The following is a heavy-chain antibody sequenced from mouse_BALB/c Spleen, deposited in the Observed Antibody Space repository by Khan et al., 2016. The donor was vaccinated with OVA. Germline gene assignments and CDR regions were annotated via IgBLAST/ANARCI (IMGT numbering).Heavy chain of an antibody. CDR2: IWGDGST. V-gene: IGHV2-3*01. J-gene: IGHJ4*01. CDR1: GFSLTSYG. D-gene: IGHD2-1*01. Sequence: QVQLKESGPGLVAPSQSLSITCTVSGFSLTSYGVSWVRQPPGKGLEWLGVIWGDGSTNYHSALISRLSISKDNSKNQVFVKLNRLQTDDTATNYLAKPVLRNYGKMGAMDYWGQGTSVTVSS. CDR3: AKPVLRNYGKMGAMDY.